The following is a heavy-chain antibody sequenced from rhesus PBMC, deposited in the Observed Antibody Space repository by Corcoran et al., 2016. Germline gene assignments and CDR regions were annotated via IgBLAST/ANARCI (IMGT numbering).Heavy chain of an antibody. CDR1: GFSFSDYY. D-gene: IGHD6S26*01. V-gene: IGHV3S18*01. CDR3: ARDLSGIAAAGLDY. J-gene: IGHJ4*01. Sequence: EVQLVESGGGLAKPGGSLRLSCAASGFSFSDYYMYWVRQAPGKGLEWVSGISYTGCSTYYADSVKGRFTISRENAKNTLYLQMDSLRAEDTAVYYCARDLSGIAAAGLDYWGQGVLVTVSS. CDR2: ISYTGCST.